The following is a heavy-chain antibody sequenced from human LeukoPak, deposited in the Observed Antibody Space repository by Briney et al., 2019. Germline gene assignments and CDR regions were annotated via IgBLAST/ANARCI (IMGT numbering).Heavy chain of an antibody. V-gene: IGHV4-34*01. CDR2: INHSGST. D-gene: IGHD3-10*01. CDR1: GGSFSGYY. Sequence: PSETLSLTCAVYGGSFSGYYWSWIRQPPGKGLEWIGEINHSGSTNYNPSLKSRVTISVDTSKNQFSLELSSVTAADTAVYYCARGLKRGITMVRGAPGYWGQGTLVTVSS. CDR3: ARGLKRGITMVRGAPGY. J-gene: IGHJ4*02.